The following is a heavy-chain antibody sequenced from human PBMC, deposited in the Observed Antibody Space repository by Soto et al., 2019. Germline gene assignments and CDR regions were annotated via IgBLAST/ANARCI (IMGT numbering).Heavy chain of an antibody. V-gene: IGHV1-18*04. J-gene: IGHJ4*02. CDR1: GYTFTSYG. CDR2: ISAYNGNT. D-gene: IGHD3-22*01. CDR3: ARDWKGHNYYDSSGYYGLLDY. Sequence: GAPVKVSCKASGYTFTSYGISWVRQAPGQGLEWMGWISAYNGNTNYAQKLQGRVTMTTDTSTSTAYMELRSLRSDDTAVYYCARDWKGHNYYDSSGYYGLLDYWGQGTLVTVSS.